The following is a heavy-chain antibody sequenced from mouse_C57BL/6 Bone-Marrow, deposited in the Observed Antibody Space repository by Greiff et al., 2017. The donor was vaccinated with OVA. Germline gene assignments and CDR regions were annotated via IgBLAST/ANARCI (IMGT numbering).Heavy chain of an antibody. D-gene: IGHD2-4*01. J-gene: IGHJ3*01. CDR3: ARWGIYYEYDDWFAY. CDR1: GYTFTDYY. V-gene: IGHV1-26*01. Sequence: EVQLQESGPELVKPGASVKISCKASGYTFTDYYMNWVKQSHGKSLEWIGDINPNNGGTSYNQKFKGKATLTVDKSSSTAYMELRSLTSEDSAVYYCARWGIYYEYDDWFAYWGQGTLVTVSA. CDR2: INPNNGGT.